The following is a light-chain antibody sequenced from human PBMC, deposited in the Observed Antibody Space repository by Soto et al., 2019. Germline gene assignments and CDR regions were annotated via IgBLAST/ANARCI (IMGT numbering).Light chain of an antibody. CDR2: AAS. Sequence: DIHMTQSPSSLSASLWYIVAITCXASQSISKYVNWYQHKPGKAPTVLIHAASSLQSGVPSRFSGSGSGTDFFLTISSLQPEDFAVYYCQQSHSKPLTFGGGTKVDIK. CDR3: QQSHSKPLT. V-gene: IGKV1-39*01. J-gene: IGKJ4*01. CDR1: QSISKY.